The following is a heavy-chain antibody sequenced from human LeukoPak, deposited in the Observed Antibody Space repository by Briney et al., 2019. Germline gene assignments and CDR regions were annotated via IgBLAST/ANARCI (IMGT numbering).Heavy chain of an antibody. CDR1: GFTFNGYW. CDR2: IKKDGSET. J-gene: IGHJ6*03. CDR3: SGGSGWLMDV. D-gene: IGHD6-19*01. Sequence: GSLRLSCAASGFTFNGYWMNWVRQAPGKGLEGVANIKKDGSETKYVDSLRGRFTISRDNAKNSLYLQINGLTVEDTAVYYCSGGSGWLMDVWGKGTTVTVSS. V-gene: IGHV3-7*01.